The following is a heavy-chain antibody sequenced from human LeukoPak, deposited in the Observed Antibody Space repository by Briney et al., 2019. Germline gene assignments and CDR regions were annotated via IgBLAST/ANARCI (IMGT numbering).Heavy chain of an antibody. J-gene: IGHJ4*02. CDR3: ARRRDGYNHDY. Sequence: ASVKVSCKASGYTFTDIDINWIRQATGQGLEWIGWINTKNGNTGFAQRFQGRVTMIRDTSISTAYLDLSGLTSEDTAVYYCARRRDGYNHDYWGQGTLVTVSS. D-gene: IGHD5-24*01. CDR1: GYTFTDID. V-gene: IGHV1-8*02. CDR2: INTKNGNT.